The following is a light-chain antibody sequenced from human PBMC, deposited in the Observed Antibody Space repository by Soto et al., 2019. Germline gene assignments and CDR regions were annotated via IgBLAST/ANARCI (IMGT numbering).Light chain of an antibody. CDR1: SSDVGCYNL. CDR2: EGS. J-gene: IGLJ2*01. Sequence: QSALTQPASVSGSPGQSITISCTGTSSDVGCYNLVSCYQQHPAKTPKLRIYEGSKRHSGVSNGLSGCKSVNTASLTSSWLLAEDGADYCCFSYAGRRTFVVFGGGSKLPAL. V-gene: IGLV2-23*03. CDR3: FSYAGRRTFVV.